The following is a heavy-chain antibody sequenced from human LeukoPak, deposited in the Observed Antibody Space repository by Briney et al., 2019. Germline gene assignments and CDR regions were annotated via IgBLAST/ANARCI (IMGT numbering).Heavy chain of an antibody. CDR2: INPNSGDT. Sequence: ASVKVSCKASGYTFTDYYMHWVRQAPGQGLEWMGWINPNSGDTNFAQKFQGRVTMTRDTSISTVYMELSRLRSDDTAVFYCARGYYDSSDFEYFQHWGQGTLVTVSS. D-gene: IGHD3-22*01. CDR3: ARGYYDSSDFEYFQH. J-gene: IGHJ1*01. CDR1: GYTFTDYY. V-gene: IGHV1-2*02.